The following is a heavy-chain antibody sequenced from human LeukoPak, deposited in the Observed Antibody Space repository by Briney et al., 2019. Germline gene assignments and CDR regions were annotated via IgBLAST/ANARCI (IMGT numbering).Heavy chain of an antibody. CDR1: GFTFVSYW. V-gene: IGHV3-7*03. CDR2: IKQDGSEK. CDR3: ARSYFDY. Sequence: GGSLRLSCAASGFTFVSYWMSWVRQAPGKGLEWVANIKQDGSEKYYVDSVKGRFTISRDNAKNSLYLQMNSLRAEDTAVYYCARSYFDYWGQGTLVAVSS. J-gene: IGHJ4*02.